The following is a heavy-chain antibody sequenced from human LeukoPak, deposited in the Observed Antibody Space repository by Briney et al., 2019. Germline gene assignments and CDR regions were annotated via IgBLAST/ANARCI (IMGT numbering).Heavy chain of an antibody. CDR3: AKDKFGGDPRGAFDI. D-gene: IGHD3-16*01. Sequence: GSSVKVSCKASGGTFSSYAISWVRQAPGQGLEWMGGIIPIFGTANYAQKFQGRVTITTDESTSTAYMELSSLRSEDTAVYYCAKDKFGGDPRGAFDIWGQGTMVTVSS. J-gene: IGHJ3*02. V-gene: IGHV1-69*05. CDR1: GGTFSSYA. CDR2: IIPIFGTA.